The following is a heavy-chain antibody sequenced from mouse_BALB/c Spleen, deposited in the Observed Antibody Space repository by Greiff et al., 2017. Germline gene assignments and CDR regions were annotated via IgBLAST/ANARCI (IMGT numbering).Heavy chain of an antibody. CDR2: ISTYYGDA. V-gene: IGHV1S137*01. D-gene: IGHD2-4*01. CDR3: ARGDDYNDGYYAMDY. CDR1: GYTFTDYA. J-gene: IGHJ4*01. Sequence: QVQLKESGAELVRPGVSVKISCKGSGYTFTDYAMHWVKQSHAKSLEWIGVISTYYGDASYNQKFKGKATMTVDKSSSTAYMELARLTSEDSAIYYCARGDDYNDGYYAMDYWGQGTSVTVSS.